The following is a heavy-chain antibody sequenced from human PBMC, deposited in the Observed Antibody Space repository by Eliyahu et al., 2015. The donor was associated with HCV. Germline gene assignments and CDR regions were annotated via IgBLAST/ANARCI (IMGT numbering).Heavy chain of an antibody. CDR3: ARGARAGYYFEY. V-gene: IGHV1-69-2*01. J-gene: IGHJ4*02. CDR2: VDPEDGET. Sequence: EVQLVQSGAEVKKPGSTVXISCKVSGYTFTDYYMYWVQQAPGKGLEWMGLVDPEDGETIYAEKFQDRVTINADTSTDTAYMELSSLRSEDTAVYYCARGARAGYYFEYWGQGSLVTVSS. D-gene: IGHD2-15*01. CDR1: GYTFTDYY.